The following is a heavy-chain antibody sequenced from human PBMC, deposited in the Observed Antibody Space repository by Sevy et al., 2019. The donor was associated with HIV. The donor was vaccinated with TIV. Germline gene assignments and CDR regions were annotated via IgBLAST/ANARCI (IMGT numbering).Heavy chain of an antibody. Sequence: GGSLRLSCTASGFTVSSNYMSWVRQAPGKGLEWVSVIYSGGSTYYADSVKGRFTISRDNSKNTLYLQMNSLRAEDTAVYYRTKYSYGYFDYWGQGTLVTVSS. V-gene: IGHV3-66*02. CDR3: TKYSYGYFDY. CDR1: GFTVSSNY. J-gene: IGHJ4*02. D-gene: IGHD5-18*01. CDR2: IYSGGST.